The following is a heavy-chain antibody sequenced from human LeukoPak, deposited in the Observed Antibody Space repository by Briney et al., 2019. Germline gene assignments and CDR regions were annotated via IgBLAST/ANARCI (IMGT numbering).Heavy chain of an antibody. J-gene: IGHJ3*02. CDR1: GFAFSNYA. D-gene: IGHD3-3*01. V-gene: IGHV3-23*01. Sequence: GGSLRLSCAASGFAFSNYAMTWVRQAPGKGLEWVSVISGNGVLTYYADSVKGRFTISRDNSKSTLYLQMNSLRAEDTAVYYCAKCGDFWSVYYMHMWGQGTMVTVSS. CDR2: ISGNGVLT. CDR3: AKCGDFWSVYYMHM.